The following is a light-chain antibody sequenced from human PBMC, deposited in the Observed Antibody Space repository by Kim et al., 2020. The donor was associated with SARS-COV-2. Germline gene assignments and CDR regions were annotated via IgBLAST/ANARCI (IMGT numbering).Light chain of an antibody. CDR1: QSVKNNY. V-gene: IGKV3-20*01. Sequence: EIVLTQSPGTLSLSPGERATLSCRASQSVKNNYVAWYQQKPGQAPRLLIYGASSRATGIPDRFSGSGSGTDFTLTISRLEPEDFAVYYCQQYGRSLTFGGGTKLEI. CDR2: GAS. CDR3: QQYGRSLT. J-gene: IGKJ4*01.